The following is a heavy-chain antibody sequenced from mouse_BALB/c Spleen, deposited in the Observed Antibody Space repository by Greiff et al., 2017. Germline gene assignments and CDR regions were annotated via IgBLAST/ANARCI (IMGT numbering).Heavy chain of an antibody. CDR2: IDPANGNT. D-gene: IGHD1-1*01. CDR3: ANPPPVTTVVARDY. V-gene: IGHV14-3*02. J-gene: IGHJ2*01. Sequence: EVQLQQSGAELVKPGASVKLSSTASGFNIKDTYMHWVKQRPEQGLEWIGRIDPANGNTKYDPKFQGKATITADTSSNTAYLQLSSLTSEDTAVYYCANPPPVTTVVARDYWGQGTTLTVSS. CDR1: GFNIKDTY.